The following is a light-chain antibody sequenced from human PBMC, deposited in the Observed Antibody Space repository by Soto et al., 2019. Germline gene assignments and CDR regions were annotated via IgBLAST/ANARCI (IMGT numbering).Light chain of an antibody. CDR2: DAS. CDR1: QSISDT. J-gene: IGKJ1*01. Sequence: QSPDTQSVSPGGRATLSCRASQSISDTLAWYQQKPGQAPRLLIYDASNRATGIPARFSGSGSGTDFTLTISSLEPEDFAVYYCQQRSNWPGTFGQGTKVDI. CDR3: QQRSNWPGT. V-gene: IGKV3-11*01.